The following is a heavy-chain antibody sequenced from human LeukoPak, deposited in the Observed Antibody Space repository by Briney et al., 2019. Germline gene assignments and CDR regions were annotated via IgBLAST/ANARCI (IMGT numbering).Heavy chain of an antibody. V-gene: IGHV3-30*03. D-gene: IGHD3-10*01. CDR2: ISYDGSNK. CDR3: VFEGRADAFDI. J-gene: IGHJ3*02. Sequence: GGSLRLSCAASGFTFSSYCMHWVRQAPGKGLEWVAVISYDGSNKYYADSVKGRFTISRDNYKKTLYLQMNSLRAEDTAVYYCVFEGRADAFDIWGQGTMVTVSS. CDR1: GFTFSSYC.